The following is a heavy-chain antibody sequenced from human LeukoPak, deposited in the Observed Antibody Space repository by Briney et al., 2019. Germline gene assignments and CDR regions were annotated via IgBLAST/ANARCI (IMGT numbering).Heavy chain of an antibody. CDR2: IYYSGST. V-gene: IGHV4-59*01. CDR1: GGSISSYY. J-gene: IGHJ3*02. Sequence: SETLSLTCTVSGGSISSYYWSWIRQPPGKGLEWIGYIYYSGSTNYNPSLKSRVTISVDTSKNQFSLKLSSVTAADTAVYYCARVLDYSNYVSLYAFDIWGQGTMVTVSS. CDR3: ARVLDYSNYVSLYAFDI. D-gene: IGHD4-4*01.